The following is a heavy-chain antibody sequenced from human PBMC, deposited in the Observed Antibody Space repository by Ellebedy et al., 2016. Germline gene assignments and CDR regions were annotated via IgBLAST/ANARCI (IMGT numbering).Heavy chain of an antibody. CDR2: INPSGSIT. Sequence: ASVKVSCKASGYPFTTYYMHWVRQAPGQGLEWMGKINPSGSITRHAQKLQGRVTMTRDTSTTTVYMELSSLRSEDTAVYYCARGDIPIYGFLLKETYYFDYWGQGTLVTVSS. D-gene: IGHD2-15*01. V-gene: IGHV1-46*04. CDR1: GYPFTTYY. J-gene: IGHJ4*02. CDR3: ARGDIPIYGFLLKETYYFDY.